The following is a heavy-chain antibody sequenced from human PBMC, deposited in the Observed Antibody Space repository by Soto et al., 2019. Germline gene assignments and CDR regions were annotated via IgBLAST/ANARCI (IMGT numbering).Heavy chain of an antibody. CDR2: ISWNSGSI. D-gene: IGHD3-9*01. CDR1: GFTFDDYA. J-gene: IGHJ4*02. Sequence: EVQLVESGGGLVQPGRSLRLSCAASGFTFDDYAMHWVRQAPGKGLEWVSGISWNSGSIGYADSAKGRFTISRDNAKNSLYLQMNSLRAEDTALYYCAKDTGYDILTGYFATDYWGQGTLVTVSS. CDR3: AKDTGYDILTGYFATDY. V-gene: IGHV3-9*01.